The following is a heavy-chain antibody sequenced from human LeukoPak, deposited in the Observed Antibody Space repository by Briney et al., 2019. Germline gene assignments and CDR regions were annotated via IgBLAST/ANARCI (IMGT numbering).Heavy chain of an antibody. D-gene: IGHD6-13*01. Sequence: SETLSLTCTVSGGSISSYYWSWIRQPPGKGLEWIGYIYYSGSTNYNPSLKSRVTISVDTSKNQFSLKLSSVTAADTAAYYCAGVKYSSSWYWFDPWGQGTLVTVSS. CDR3: AGVKYSSSWYWFDP. CDR2: IYYSGST. V-gene: IGHV4-59*01. J-gene: IGHJ5*02. CDR1: GGSISSYY.